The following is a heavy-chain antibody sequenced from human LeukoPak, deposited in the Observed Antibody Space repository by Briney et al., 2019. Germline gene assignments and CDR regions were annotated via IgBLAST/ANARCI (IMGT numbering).Heavy chain of an antibody. CDR3: ASTRYQLLSSLYFDY. J-gene: IGHJ4*02. V-gene: IGHV3-21*01. CDR2: ISSSSSYI. Sequence: GGSLRLSCAASGFTFSSYSMNWVRQAPGKGLEWVSSISSSSSYIYYADSVKGRFTISRDNAKNSLYLQMNSLRAEDTAVYYCASTRYQLLSSLYFDYWGQGTLVTVSS. D-gene: IGHD2-2*01. CDR1: GFTFSSYS.